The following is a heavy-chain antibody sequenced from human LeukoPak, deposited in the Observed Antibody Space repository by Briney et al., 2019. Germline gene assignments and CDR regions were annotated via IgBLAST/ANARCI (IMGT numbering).Heavy chain of an antibody. D-gene: IGHD6-13*01. V-gene: IGHV3-30*02. CDR1: GFTFSSYG. Sequence: GGSLRLSCAASGFTFSSYGMHWVRQAPGKGLEWVAFIRYDGSNKHYADSVKGRLTISRDNSKNTLYLQMNSLRAEDTAVYYCAKDARWQQLEYYFDYWGQGTLVTVSS. CDR2: IRYDGSNK. J-gene: IGHJ4*02. CDR3: AKDARWQQLEYYFDY.